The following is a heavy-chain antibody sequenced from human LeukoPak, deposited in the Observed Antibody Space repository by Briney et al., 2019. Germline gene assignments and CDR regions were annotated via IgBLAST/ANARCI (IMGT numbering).Heavy chain of an antibody. Sequence: SETLSLTCTVSSDSISNSAYHWGWIRQSPGRGLEWIGTIYYNRGTYYNPSLKSRVTISVDTSRNQFSLKLSSVTAADTAVYYCARVMAGPWEYYFDYWGQGTLVTVSS. D-gene: IGHD1-26*01. J-gene: IGHJ4*02. CDR3: ARVMAGPWEYYFDY. CDR1: SDSISNSAYH. CDR2: IYYNRGT. V-gene: IGHV4-39*01.